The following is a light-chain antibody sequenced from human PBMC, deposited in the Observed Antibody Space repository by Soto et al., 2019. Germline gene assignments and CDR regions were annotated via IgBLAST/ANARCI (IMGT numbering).Light chain of an antibody. J-gene: IGKJ1*01. CDR3: LQDYNYPRT. Sequence: DIQMTQSPSALSASVGDRVTITCRASQSISSWLAWYQHKPGKAPKLLIYDASNLDSGVPSRFSGSGSGTDFTLTISSLQPEDFATYYCLQDYNYPRTFGQGTKVDIK. CDR1: QSISSW. CDR2: DAS. V-gene: IGKV1-5*01.